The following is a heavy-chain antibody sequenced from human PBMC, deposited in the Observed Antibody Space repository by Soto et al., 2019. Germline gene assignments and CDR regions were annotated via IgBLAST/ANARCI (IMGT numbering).Heavy chain of an antibody. CDR1: GYSFTTYG. CDR2: ISGYNGDT. J-gene: IGHJ6*02. D-gene: IGHD2-8*01. V-gene: IGHV1-18*01. Sequence: GASVKVSCKASGYSFTTYGISWVRQAPGQGLEWMGWISGYNGDTNNAQKFQDRVTMTIDRSTTTAYLELRSLTSDDTAVYYCAKNGHPPYYYYGMDVRGQGTTVTVSS. CDR3: AKNGHPPYYYYGMDV.